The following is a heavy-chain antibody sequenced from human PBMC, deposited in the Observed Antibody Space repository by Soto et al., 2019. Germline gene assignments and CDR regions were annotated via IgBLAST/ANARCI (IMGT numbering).Heavy chain of an antibody. J-gene: IGHJ6*02. CDR1: GYTFTCYY. CDR2: INPNSGGR. CDR3: ARPGDAYGLDV. V-gene: IGHV1-2*07. D-gene: IGHD2-21*02. Sequence: SVNVSCKAAGYTFTCYYMDWGRQSPGQGLEWMGWINPNSGGRNYAHKFQFRVLISVYTSKNHFSLNLSSVTAADTAVYYCARPGDAYGLDVWGQGTTVTVSS.